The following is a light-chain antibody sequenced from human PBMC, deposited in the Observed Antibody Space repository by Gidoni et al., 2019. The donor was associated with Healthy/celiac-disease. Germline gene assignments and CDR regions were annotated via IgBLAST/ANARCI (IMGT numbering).Light chain of an antibody. V-gene: IGKV1-5*03. CDR3: QQYNSYSWT. Sequence: DIQMTQSPSTLSASVGDRVTITCRASQSISSWLVWYQQKPGKAPKLLIYKASSLESGVPSRFSGSGSGTEFTLTISRLQPDDFATYYCQQYNSYSWTFGQGTKVEIK. J-gene: IGKJ1*01. CDR2: KAS. CDR1: QSISSW.